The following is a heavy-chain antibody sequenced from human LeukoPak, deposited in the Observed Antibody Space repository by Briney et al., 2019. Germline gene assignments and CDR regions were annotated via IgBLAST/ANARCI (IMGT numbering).Heavy chain of an antibody. CDR2: IRSDGSDT. CDR1: GFTFSDTW. Sequence: GSLRLSCAASGFTFSDTWMHWVRQAPGEGLVWVSRIRSDGSDTRYAESVKGRFTISRDNAKNTLYLQMNSLRAEDTAVYYCARGWEGYFDYWGQGTLVTVSS. CDR3: ARGWEGYFDY. J-gene: IGHJ4*02. V-gene: IGHV3-74*01. D-gene: IGHD1-26*01.